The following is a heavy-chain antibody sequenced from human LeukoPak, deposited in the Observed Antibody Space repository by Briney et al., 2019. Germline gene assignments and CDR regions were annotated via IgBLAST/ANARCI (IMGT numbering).Heavy chain of an antibody. J-gene: IGHJ4*02. D-gene: IGHD3-22*01. V-gene: IGHV3-23*01. Sequence: GGSLRLSCAASGFTFSSYAMSWVRQAPGKGLEWVSALSGSGGSTYYADSVKGRFTISRDNSKNTLYLQMNSLRAEDTAVYYCAREQTYYYDSSGYYFDYWGQGTLVTVSS. CDR1: GFTFSSYA. CDR3: AREQTYYYDSSGYYFDY. CDR2: LSGSGGST.